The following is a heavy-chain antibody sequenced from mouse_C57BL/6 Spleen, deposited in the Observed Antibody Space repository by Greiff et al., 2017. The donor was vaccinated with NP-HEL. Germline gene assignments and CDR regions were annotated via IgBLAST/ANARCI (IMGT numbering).Heavy chain of an antibody. D-gene: IGHD1-1*01. CDR2: ISYDGSN. V-gene: IGHV3-6*01. J-gene: IGHJ2*01. CDR3: ARDPDHYGSSFYYFDY. CDR1: GYSITSGYY. Sequence: EVKLLESGPGLVKPSQSLSLTCSVTGYSITSGYYWNWIRQFPGNKLEWMGYISYDGSNNYNPTLKNRISITRDTSKNQFFLKLNSVTTEDTATYYCARDPDHYGSSFYYFDYWGQGTTLTVSS.